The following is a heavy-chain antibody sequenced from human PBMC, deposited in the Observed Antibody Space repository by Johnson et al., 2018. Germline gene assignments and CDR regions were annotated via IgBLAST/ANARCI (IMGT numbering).Heavy chain of an antibody. CDR3: VRGEGRGSFT. V-gene: IGHV3-74*01. Sequence: VQLQESGGGLVQPGGSLRLSCAASGFTFSYYWMHWVRQAPGEGLMWVSRINSDGSGTIYADSVKGRFSISRDNADNTLYLQMSSQRAEDTAVYYCVRGEGRGSFTWGQGTMVTVSS. D-gene: IGHD1-26*01. CDR2: INSDGSGT. J-gene: IGHJ3*01. CDR1: GFTFSYYW.